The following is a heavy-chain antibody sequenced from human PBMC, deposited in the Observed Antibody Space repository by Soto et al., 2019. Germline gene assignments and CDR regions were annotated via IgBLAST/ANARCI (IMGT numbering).Heavy chain of an antibody. CDR2: ISSSSSTR. D-gene: IGHD2-15*01. Sequence: GGSLRLSCAASGFTFSSYAMSWVRQAPGKGLEWVSYISSSSSTRYYADSVKGRFTISRDNAKKSLFLQMNSLRAEDTAVYYCASPVVVAATDYYFYAMDVWGQGTTVTVSS. CDR3: ASPVVVAATDYYFYAMDV. CDR1: GFTFSSYA. V-gene: IGHV3-48*01. J-gene: IGHJ6*02.